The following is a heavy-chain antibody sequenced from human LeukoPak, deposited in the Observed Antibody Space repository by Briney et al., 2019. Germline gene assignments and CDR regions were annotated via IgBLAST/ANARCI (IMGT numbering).Heavy chain of an antibody. CDR2: IYYSGST. D-gene: IGHD2-15*01. V-gene: IGHV4-59*01. CDR1: SDSISSSY. Sequence: SETLSLTCTVSSDSISSSYWSWIRQPPGKGLEWIGYIYYSGSTNYNPSLKSRVAISVDTSKNQFSLKLNSVTAADTAVYYCARGPSSGGTSRLVQRDWFDPWGQGTLVTVSS. CDR3: ARGPSSGGTSRLVQRDWFDP. J-gene: IGHJ5*02.